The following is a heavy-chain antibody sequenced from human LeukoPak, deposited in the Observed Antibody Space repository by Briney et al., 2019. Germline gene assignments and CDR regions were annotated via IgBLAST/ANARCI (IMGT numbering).Heavy chain of an antibody. D-gene: IGHD2-2*02. CDR3: TTDYGEYCSGTTCYKGS. V-gene: IGHV3-15*01. CDR1: GITFSNAW. J-gene: IGHJ5*02. Sequence: PGGSLRLSCTASGITFSNAWMSWVRQAPGKGLEWVGRIKGETDGGTMDYAAPVKGRFTISRDDSKNTVTLQMNSLRTEDTAVYFCTTDYGEYCSGTTCYKGSWGRGTLVTVSS. CDR2: IKGETDGGTM.